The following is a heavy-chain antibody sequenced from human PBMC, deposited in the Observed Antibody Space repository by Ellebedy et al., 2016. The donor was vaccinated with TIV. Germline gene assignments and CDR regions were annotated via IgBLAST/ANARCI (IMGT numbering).Heavy chain of an antibody. CDR1: GASVSNFY. CDR3: ADFSGSTMAFDY. D-gene: IGHD1-26*01. V-gene: IGHV4-59*08. Sequence: SETLSLTCTVSGASVSNFYWNWIRQPPGRGLEWIGFISDRGLANSNPSLKSRITMSIDTSKNQFSLHLTSVTAADTALYYCADFSGSTMAFDYWGQGALVTVSS. CDR2: ISDRGLA. J-gene: IGHJ4*02.